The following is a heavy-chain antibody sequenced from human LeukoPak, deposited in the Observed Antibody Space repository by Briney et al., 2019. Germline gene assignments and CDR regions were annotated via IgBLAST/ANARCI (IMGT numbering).Heavy chain of an antibody. CDR2: ISGSGGST. CDR1: GFTFSSYA. J-gene: IGHJ3*02. V-gene: IGHV3-23*01. Sequence: QPGGSLRLSCAASGFTFSSYAMSWVRQAPGKGLEWVSAISGSGGSTYYADSVKGRFTISSDNSKNTLYLRMNSLRAEDTAVYHCAKEATHYFDSSAHYSPAAFDIWGQGTMLTVSS. CDR3: AKEATHYFDSSAHYSPAAFDI. D-gene: IGHD3-22*01.